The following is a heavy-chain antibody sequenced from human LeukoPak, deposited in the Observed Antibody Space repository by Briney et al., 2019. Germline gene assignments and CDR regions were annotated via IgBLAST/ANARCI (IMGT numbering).Heavy chain of an antibody. D-gene: IGHD3-3*01. CDR2: IYYSGST. Sequence: SETLSLTCTVSGGSISSSSYYWGWIRQPPGKGLEWIGSIYYSGSTYYNPSLKSRVTISVDTSKNQFSLKLSSVTAADTAVYYCARGLRYYDFWSGSRTGYYFDYWGQGTLVTVSS. CDR3: ARGLRYYDFWSGSRTGYYFDY. J-gene: IGHJ4*02. CDR1: GGSISSSSYY. V-gene: IGHV4-39*01.